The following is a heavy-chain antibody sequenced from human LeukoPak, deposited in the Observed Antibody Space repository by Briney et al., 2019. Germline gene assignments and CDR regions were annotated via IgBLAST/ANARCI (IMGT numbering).Heavy chain of an antibody. CDR3: AKDLRGSGSYYNLFDY. Sequence: PGGSLRPSCAASGFTFSSYAMSWVRQAPGKGLEWVSAISGSGGSTYYADSVKGRFTTSRDNSKNTLYLQMNSLRAEDTAVYYCAKDLRGSGSYYNLFDYWGQGTLVTVSS. CDR2: ISGSGGST. V-gene: IGHV3-23*01. D-gene: IGHD3-10*01. J-gene: IGHJ4*02. CDR1: GFTFSSYA.